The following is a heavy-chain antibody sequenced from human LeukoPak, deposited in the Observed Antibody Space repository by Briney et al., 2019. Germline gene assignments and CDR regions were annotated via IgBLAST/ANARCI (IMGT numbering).Heavy chain of an antibody. V-gene: IGHV3-23*01. CDR1: GFTFSSYA. J-gene: IGHJ6*03. CDR3: AKGSRSSPMGYYYYYMDV. Sequence: HPGGSLRLSCAASGFTFSSYAMSWVRQAPGKGLERVSAISGSGGSTYYADSVKGRFTISRDNSKNTLYLQMNSLRAEDTAVYYCAKGSRSSPMGYYYYYMDVWGKGTTVTVSS. D-gene: IGHD6-13*01. CDR2: ISGSGGST.